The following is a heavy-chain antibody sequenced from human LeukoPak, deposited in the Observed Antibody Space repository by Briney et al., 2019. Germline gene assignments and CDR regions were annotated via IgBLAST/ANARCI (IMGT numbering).Heavy chain of an antibody. CDR3: ARDYGGNSGPDAHFDY. J-gene: IGHJ4*02. Sequence: SETLSLTCTVSGGSISSYYWSWIRQPAGKGLEWIGRIYTSGSTNYNPSLKSRVTTSVDASKNQFSLKLSSVTAADTAVYYCARDYGGNSGPDAHFDYWGQGTLVTVSS. V-gene: IGHV4-4*07. CDR2: IYTSGST. CDR1: GGSISSYY. D-gene: IGHD4-23*01.